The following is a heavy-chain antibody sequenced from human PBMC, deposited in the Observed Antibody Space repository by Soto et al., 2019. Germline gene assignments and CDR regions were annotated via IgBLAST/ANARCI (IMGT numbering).Heavy chain of an antibody. D-gene: IGHD3-10*01. V-gene: IGHV1-8*01. CDR2: MNPNSGNT. Sequence: ASVKVSCKASGYTFTSYDINWVRQATGQGLEWMGWMNPNSGNTGYAQKFQGRVTMTRNTSISTAYMELSSLRSEDTAVYYCARGRPTLLWFGELLGYYYYYYGMEVWGQGTTVTVS. J-gene: IGHJ6*02. CDR1: GYTFTSYD. CDR3: ARGRPTLLWFGELLGYYYYYYGMEV.